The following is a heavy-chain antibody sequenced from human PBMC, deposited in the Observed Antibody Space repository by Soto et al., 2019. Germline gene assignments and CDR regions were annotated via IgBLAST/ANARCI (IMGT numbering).Heavy chain of an antibody. Sequence: PSETLSVTCTFSVGSISIYYWSWIGQPPGKGLDWIGYIYYSGSTNYNPSLKSRVTISVDTSKNQFSLNLSSVTAADTAVYYCARDTTTESSYYYGMDVWGQGTPVTVSS. V-gene: IGHV4-59*01. CDR3: ARDTTTESSYYYGMDV. CDR1: VGSISIYY. J-gene: IGHJ6*01. CDR2: IYYSGST. D-gene: IGHD4-17*01.